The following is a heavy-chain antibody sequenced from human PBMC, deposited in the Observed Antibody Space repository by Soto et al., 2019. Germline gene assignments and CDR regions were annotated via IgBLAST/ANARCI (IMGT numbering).Heavy chain of an antibody. J-gene: IGHJ6*02. CDR1: GFSLSTSGMC. Sequence: SGPTLVNPTQTLTLTCTFSGFSLSTSGMCVSWIRQPPGKALEWLARIDWDDDKYYSTSLKTRLTISKDTSKNQVVLTMTNMDPVDTATYYCARTHLTRKYYYYYGMDVWGQGTTVTVSS. CDR3: ARTHLTRKYYYYYGMDV. V-gene: IGHV2-70*11. CDR2: IDWDDDK.